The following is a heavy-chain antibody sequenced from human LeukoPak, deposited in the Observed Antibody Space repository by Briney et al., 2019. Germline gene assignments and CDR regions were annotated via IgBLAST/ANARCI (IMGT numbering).Heavy chain of an antibody. CDR3: ARHKIGVVRTAFDI. CDR2: IYSGGST. V-gene: IGHV3-66*02. J-gene: IGHJ3*02. CDR1: GFTVSSNY. D-gene: IGHD3-3*01. Sequence: PGGSLRLSCAASGFTVSSNYMSWVRQARGEGLEWVSVIYSGGSTYYADSVKGRFTISRDNSKNTLYLQMNSLRAEDKAVYYCARHKIGVVRTAFDIWGQGTMVTVSS.